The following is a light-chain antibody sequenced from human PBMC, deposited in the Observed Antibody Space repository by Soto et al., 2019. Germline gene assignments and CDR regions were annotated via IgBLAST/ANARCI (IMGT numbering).Light chain of an antibody. CDR1: QSISSR. Sequence: DIQMTQSPSTLSASVGDRVTITCRASQSISSRLAWYQQKPGKAPKLLIYAASTMQSGVPYRFSGSGSGTDFTLTISSLEPEDFATYYCQQSYSTPRTFGQGTKVDI. J-gene: IGKJ1*01. V-gene: IGKV1-39*01. CDR2: AAS. CDR3: QQSYSTPRT.